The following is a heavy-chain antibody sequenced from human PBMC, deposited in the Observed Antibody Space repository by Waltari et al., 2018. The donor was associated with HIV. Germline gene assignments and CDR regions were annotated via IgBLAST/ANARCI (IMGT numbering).Heavy chain of an antibody. J-gene: IGHJ5*02. CDR2: FDPEQGKT. D-gene: IGHD2-15*01. Sequence: QVPLVQSGAEVKKPGASVKVSAKVSGNTLSELSMPWVRQAPGKGLEWMGGFDPEQGKTIYAQNFQGRVTMTEDAATDTAYMELSSLRSEDTAVYYCTTEGLYCSGGTCYSRFDPWGQGTLVTVSS. CDR3: TTEGLYCSGGTCYSRFDP. CDR1: GNTLSELS. V-gene: IGHV1-24*01.